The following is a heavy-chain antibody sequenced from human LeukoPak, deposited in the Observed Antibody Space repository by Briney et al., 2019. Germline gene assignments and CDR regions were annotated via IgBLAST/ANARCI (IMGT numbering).Heavy chain of an antibody. CDR3: ARVLYDILTGVAYYFDY. V-gene: IGHV1-46*01. Sequence: GASVKVSCKASGYTFTSYYMHWVRQAPGQGLEWMGIINPSGGSTSYAQKFQGRVTMTRDTSTSTVYMELSSLRSEDTAVYYCARVLYDILTGVAYYFDYWGQGTLVTVSS. J-gene: IGHJ4*02. D-gene: IGHD3-9*01. CDR1: GYTFTSYY. CDR2: INPSGGST.